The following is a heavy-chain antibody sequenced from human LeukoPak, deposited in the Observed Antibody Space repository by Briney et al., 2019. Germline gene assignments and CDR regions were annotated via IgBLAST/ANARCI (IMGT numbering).Heavy chain of an antibody. V-gene: IGHV3-30*02. J-gene: IGHJ4*02. CDR1: GFTFSSYG. CDR3: AKATYSSSWYDY. D-gene: IGHD6-13*01. CDR2: IQYDGSNK. Sequence: GGSLRLSCAASGFTFSSYGMHWVRQAPGKGLEWVAFIQYDGSNKYYADSVKGRITISRDNPKNTLYLQMNSLRAEDTAVYYCAKATYSSSWYDYWGQGTLVTVSS.